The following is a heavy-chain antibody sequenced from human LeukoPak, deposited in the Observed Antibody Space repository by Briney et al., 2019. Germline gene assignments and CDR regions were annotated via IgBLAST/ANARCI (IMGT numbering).Heavy chain of an antibody. D-gene: IGHD3-3*01. J-gene: IGHJ5*02. CDR2: IYYSGST. V-gene: IGHV4-59*01. CDR1: GGSISSYY. Sequence: SETLSLTCTVSGGSISSYYWSWIRQPPGKGLEWIGYIYYSGSTNYNPSLKSRVTISVDTSKNQFSLKLSSVTAADTAVYYCARGDDLTWFDPWGQGTLVTVSS. CDR3: ARGDDLTWFDP.